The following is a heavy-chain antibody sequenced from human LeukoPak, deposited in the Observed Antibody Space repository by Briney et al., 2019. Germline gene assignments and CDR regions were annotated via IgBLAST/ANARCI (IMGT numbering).Heavy chain of an antibody. V-gene: IGHV3-21*01. CDR2: ISSSSSYI. CDR1: GFTFSSYS. J-gene: IGHJ4*02. D-gene: IGHD5-18*01. Sequence: GGSLRLSCAASGFTFSSYSMNWVRQAPGKGLEWVSSISSSSSYIYYADSVKGRFTISRDNAKNSLYLQMNSLRAEDTAVYYCARGGTPMVPGVDYWGQGTLVTVSS. CDR3: ARGGTPMVPGVDY.